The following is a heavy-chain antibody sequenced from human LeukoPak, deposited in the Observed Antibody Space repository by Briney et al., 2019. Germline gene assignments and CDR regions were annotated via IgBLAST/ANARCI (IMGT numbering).Heavy chain of an antibody. V-gene: IGHV4-39*07. Sequence: SETLSLTCTVSGGSISSSSYYWGWIRQPPGKGLEWIGSIYHSRSTYYNPSLKSRVTISVDTSKNQFSLKLSSVTAADTAVYYCARGVARSSKFHFSYYFDYWGQGTLVTVSS. CDR1: GGSISSSSYY. CDR3: ARGVARSSKFHFSYYFDY. J-gene: IGHJ4*02. CDR2: IYHSRST. D-gene: IGHD6-6*01.